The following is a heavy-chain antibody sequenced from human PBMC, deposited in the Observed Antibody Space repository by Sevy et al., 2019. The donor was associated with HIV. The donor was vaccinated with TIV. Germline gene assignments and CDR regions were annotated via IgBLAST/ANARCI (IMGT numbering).Heavy chain of an antibody. D-gene: IGHD3-10*01. CDR3: TTRPYGSIIDY. CDR2: IKGKTDGETT. CDR1: GFNISSAS. V-gene: IGHV3-15*07. J-gene: IGHJ4*02. Sequence: GGSLRLSCGGSGFNISSASMNWVRQAPGKGLEWVGRIKGKTDGETTDYAAPVKGRFIISRDDSGKTVYMQLNSVKTEDTAMYFCTTRPYGSIIDYWGQGTLVTVSS.